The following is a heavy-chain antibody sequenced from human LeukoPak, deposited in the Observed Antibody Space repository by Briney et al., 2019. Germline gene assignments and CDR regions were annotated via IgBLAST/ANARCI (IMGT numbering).Heavy chain of an antibody. CDR2: IRSKANSYAT. CDR1: GFTFSGSA. V-gene: IGHV3-73*01. Sequence: PGGSLRLSCAASGFTFSGSAMHWVRQASGKGLEWVGRIRSKANSYATAYAASVKGRFTISRDDSKNTAYLQMNSLKTEDTAVYYCTRRYDILTGYNWFDPWGQGTLVTVSS. CDR3: TRRYDILTGYNWFDP. J-gene: IGHJ5*02. D-gene: IGHD3-9*01.